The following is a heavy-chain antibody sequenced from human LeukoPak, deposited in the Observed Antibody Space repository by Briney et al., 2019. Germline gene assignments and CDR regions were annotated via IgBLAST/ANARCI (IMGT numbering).Heavy chain of an antibody. CDR3: ARESGYYDSSGCVDY. J-gene: IGHJ4*02. CDR2: INPNSGGT. D-gene: IGHD3-22*01. V-gene: IGHV1-2*02. CDR1: GYTFTGYY. Sequence: ASVKVSCKASGYTFTGYYMHWVRQAPGQGVEWMGWINPNSGGTNYAQKFQGRVTMTRDTSISTAYMELSRLRSDDTAVYYCARESGYYDSSGCVDYWGQGTLVTVSS.